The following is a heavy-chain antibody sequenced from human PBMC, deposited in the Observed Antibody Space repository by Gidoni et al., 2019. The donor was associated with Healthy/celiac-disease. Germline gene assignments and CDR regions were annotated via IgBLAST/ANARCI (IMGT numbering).Heavy chain of an antibody. V-gene: IGHV3-23*01. CDR2: IGGSGGST. Sequence: EVQLLASGGGLVQPGGSLRLSCAPSGFTCSSYAMSWVRQAPGKGLEWVSAIGGSGGSTYYADSVKGRFTISRDNSKNTLYLQMNSLRAEDTAVYYCAKDQGLGVLDYWGQGTLVTVSS. CDR1: GFTCSSYA. J-gene: IGHJ4*02. CDR3: AKDQGLGVLDY. D-gene: IGHD3-16*01.